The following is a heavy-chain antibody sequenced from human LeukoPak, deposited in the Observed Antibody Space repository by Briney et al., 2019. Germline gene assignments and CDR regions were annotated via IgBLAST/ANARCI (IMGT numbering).Heavy chain of an antibody. D-gene: IGHD1-26*01. J-gene: IGHJ4*02. CDR3: AREGQWEPFDY. CDR2: ISGSGGST. Sequence: GGSLRLSCAASGFTFSSYAMSWVRQAPGKGLEWVSLISGSGGSTYYADSVKGRFTISRDNAKNSLYLQMNSLRAEDTALYHCAREGQWEPFDYWGQGTLVTVSS. V-gene: IGHV3-23*01. CDR1: GFTFSSYA.